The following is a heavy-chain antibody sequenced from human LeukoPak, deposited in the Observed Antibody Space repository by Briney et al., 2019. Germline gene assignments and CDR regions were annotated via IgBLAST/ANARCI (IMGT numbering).Heavy chain of an antibody. D-gene: IGHD3-22*01. J-gene: IGHJ5*02. Sequence: GGSLRLSCAASGFTFSSNWMHWVRQAPGKGLVWVSRINEDGSTTNYADSVKGRSTIFRDNAKNTLYLQMNSLRTEDTAVYYCARPHTHYYDSSGYYYPSWGQGTLVTVSS. CDR2: INEDGSTT. V-gene: IGHV3-74*01. CDR3: ARPHTHYYDSSGYYYPS. CDR1: GFTFSSNW.